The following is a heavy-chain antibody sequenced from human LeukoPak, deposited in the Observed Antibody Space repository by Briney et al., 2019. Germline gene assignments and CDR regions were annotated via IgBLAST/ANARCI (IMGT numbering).Heavy chain of an antibody. D-gene: IGHD3-10*01. V-gene: IGHV2-5*02. CDR2: IYWDDNN. CDR1: GLSLSTSGVG. CDR3: VHRTYYVSGMAY. J-gene: IGHJ4*02. Sequence: SGPTLVNPTQTLTLTCTISGLSLSTSGVGVGWIRQPPGKALEWLALIYWDDNNYYSPSLKSRVTITKDTSKNQVVLTMTNMDPVDTATYYCVHRTYYVSGMAYWGQGTLVTVSS.